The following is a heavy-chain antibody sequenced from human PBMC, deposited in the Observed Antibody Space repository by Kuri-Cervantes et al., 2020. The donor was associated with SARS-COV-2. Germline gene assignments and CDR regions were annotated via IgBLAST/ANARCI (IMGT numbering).Heavy chain of an antibody. J-gene: IGHJ3*02. Sequence: ASVKVSCKASGYTFTSYYMHWVRQAPGQGLEWMGIINPSGGSTSYAQKFQGRVTMTRDTSTSTVYMELSSLRSEDTAVYYCARDLMTTVTTGAFDIWGQGTMVTVSS. CDR3: ARDLMTTVTTGAFDI. V-gene: IGHV1-46*01. D-gene: IGHD4-17*01. CDR2: INPSGGST. CDR1: GYTFTSYY.